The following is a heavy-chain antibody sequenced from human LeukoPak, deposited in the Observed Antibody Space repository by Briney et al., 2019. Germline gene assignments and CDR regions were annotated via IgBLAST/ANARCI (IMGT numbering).Heavy chain of an antibody. Sequence: GGSLRLSCAASEFAFSTYNMNWVRQAPGKGLEWVSYISTGSSTTYYADSVKGRFTISRDNDENSLYLQMNSLRDEDTAVYYCARVAAGYSVNYFDYWGQGTLVTVSS. CDR1: EFAFSTYN. CDR2: ISTGSSTT. V-gene: IGHV3-48*02. D-gene: IGHD4-23*01. J-gene: IGHJ4*02. CDR3: ARVAAGYSVNYFDY.